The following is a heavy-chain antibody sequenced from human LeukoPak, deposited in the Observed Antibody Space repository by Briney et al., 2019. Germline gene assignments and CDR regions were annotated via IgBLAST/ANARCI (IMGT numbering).Heavy chain of an antibody. D-gene: IGHD1-1*01. CDR3: ARVLSNWNYHDY. Sequence: GASVKVSCKASGGTFSSYAINWVRQAPGQGLEWMGRIIPILGIANYAQKFQGRVTITADKSTSTGYMELSSLRSEDTAVYYCARVLSNWNYHDYWGQGTLVTASS. J-gene: IGHJ4*02. CDR1: GGTFSSYA. V-gene: IGHV1-69*04. CDR2: IIPILGIA.